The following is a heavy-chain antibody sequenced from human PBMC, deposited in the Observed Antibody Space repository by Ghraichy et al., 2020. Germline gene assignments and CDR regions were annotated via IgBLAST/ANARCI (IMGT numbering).Heavy chain of an antibody. CDR1: GFTFSTYW. V-gene: IGHV3-7*03. Sequence: GVLNISCEASGFTFSTYWMTWVRQAPGKGLEWVANIRQDGGKKNYLDSVKGRFTVSRDNAKNSLYLQMSSLGAEDTAVYYCAREAGYYYDSTGYYDFWGQGTLVTVSS. D-gene: IGHD3-22*01. CDR2: IRQDGGKK. J-gene: IGHJ4*02. CDR3: AREAGYYYDSTGYYDF.